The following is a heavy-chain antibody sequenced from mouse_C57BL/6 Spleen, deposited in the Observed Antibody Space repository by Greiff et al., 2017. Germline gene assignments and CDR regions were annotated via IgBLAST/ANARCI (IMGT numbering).Heavy chain of an antibody. Sequence: QVQLQQPGAELVRPGTSVKLSCKASGYTFTSYWMHWVKQRPGQGLEWIGVIDPSDSYTNYNQKFKGKATLTVETSSSTAYMQLSSLTSDDSAVYYCARLRGLYDYDEDDLGYWGQGTTLTVSS. CDR3: ARLRGLYDYDEDDLGY. CDR1: GYTFTSYW. CDR2: IDPSDSYT. J-gene: IGHJ2*01. D-gene: IGHD2-4*01. V-gene: IGHV1-59*01.